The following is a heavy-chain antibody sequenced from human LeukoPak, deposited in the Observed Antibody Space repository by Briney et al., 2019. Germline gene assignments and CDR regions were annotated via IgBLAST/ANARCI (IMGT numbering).Heavy chain of an antibody. V-gene: IGHV4-34*01. CDR2: INHSGST. CDR1: GGSFSGYY. Sequence: PSETLSLTCAVYGGSFSGYYWSWIRQPPGKGLEWIGEINHSGSTNYNPSLKSRVTISVDTSKNQFSLKLSSVTAADTAVYYCAREGYCSSTSCFSDYWGQGTLVTVSS. CDR3: AREGYCSSTSCFSDY. D-gene: IGHD2-2*01. J-gene: IGHJ4*02.